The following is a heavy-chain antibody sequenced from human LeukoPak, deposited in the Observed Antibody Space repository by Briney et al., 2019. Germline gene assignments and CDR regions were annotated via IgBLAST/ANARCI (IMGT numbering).Heavy chain of an antibody. J-gene: IGHJ4*02. V-gene: IGHV4-34*01. D-gene: IGHD2-15*01. Sequence: PSETLSLTCAVYGGSFSGYYWSWIRQPPGKGLEWIGEINHSGSTNYNPSLKSRVTISVDTSKNQFSLKLSSVTAADTAVYYCARAVLGGYVDYWGQGTLVTVSS. CDR3: ARAVLGGYVDY. CDR1: GGSFSGYY. CDR2: INHSGST.